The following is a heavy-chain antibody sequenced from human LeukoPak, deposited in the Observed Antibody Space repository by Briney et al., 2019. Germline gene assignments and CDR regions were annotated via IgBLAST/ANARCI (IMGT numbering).Heavy chain of an antibody. D-gene: IGHD7-27*01. V-gene: IGHV5-51*01. CDR3: VRRTTGEYYFDY. CDR1: GYRFTIYW. CDR2: IYPGDSDI. Sequence: GESLKISCKVSGYRFTIYWIGWVRQTPGRGLEWMGIIYPGDSDIRYSPTFQGQVNISADKSISTAFLQWCSLKASDTAMYYCVRRTTGEYYFDYWGQGTLVTVSS. J-gene: IGHJ4*02.